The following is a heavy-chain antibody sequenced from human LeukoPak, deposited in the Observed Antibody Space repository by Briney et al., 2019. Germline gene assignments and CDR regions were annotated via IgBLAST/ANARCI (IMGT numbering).Heavy chain of an antibody. J-gene: IGHJ4*02. V-gene: IGHV1-8*01. CDR3: ARSKVGSTTLPIDY. D-gene: IGHD1-26*01. Sequence: GASVKVSCKASGYTFTNYDINWVRQAPGQGLEWMGWMNPNSGNTGNAQKFQGRVTMTRNTSITTAYMELSSLRSEDTAVYYCARSKVGSTTLPIDYWGQGTLVIVSS. CDR2: MNPNSGNT. CDR1: GYTFTNYD.